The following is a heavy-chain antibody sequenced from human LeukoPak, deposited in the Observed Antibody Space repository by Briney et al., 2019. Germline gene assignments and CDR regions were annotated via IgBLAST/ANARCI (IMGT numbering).Heavy chain of an antibody. CDR3: ASSRITMVRGVINN. Sequence: PSETLSLTCAVYGGSFSGYYWSWIRQHPGKGLEWIGYIYYSGSTYYNPSLKSRVTISVDTSKNQFSLKLSSVTAADTAVYYCASSRITMVRGVINNWGQGTLVTVSS. CDR1: GGSFSGYY. CDR2: IYYSGST. V-gene: IGHV4-31*11. D-gene: IGHD3-10*01. J-gene: IGHJ4*02.